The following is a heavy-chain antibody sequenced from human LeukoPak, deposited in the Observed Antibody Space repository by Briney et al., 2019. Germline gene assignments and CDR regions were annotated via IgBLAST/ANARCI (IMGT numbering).Heavy chain of an antibody. Sequence: SETLSLTCAVYGGSFSGYYWSWIRQPPGKGLEWIGEINHSGSTNYNPSLKSRVTISVDTSKKQFSLKLSSVTAADTAVYYCARAGGGVVDASIPYYYYYMDVWGKGTTVTVSS. J-gene: IGHJ6*03. CDR3: ARAGGGVVDASIPYYYYYMDV. CDR1: GGSFSGYY. V-gene: IGHV4-34*01. D-gene: IGHD2-15*01. CDR2: INHSGST.